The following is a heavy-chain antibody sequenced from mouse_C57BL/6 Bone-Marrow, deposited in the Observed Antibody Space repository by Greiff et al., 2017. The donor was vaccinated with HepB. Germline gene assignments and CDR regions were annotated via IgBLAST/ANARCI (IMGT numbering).Heavy chain of an antibody. CDR1: GFTFSNYW. V-gene: IGHV6-3*01. CDR2: IRLKSDNNET. J-gene: IGHJ1*03. CDR3: TGDYYGSSSYWYFDV. Sequence: EVKVEESGGGLVQPGGSMKLSCVASGFTFSNYWMNWVRQSPEKGLEWVAQIRLKSDNNETHYAESVKGRFTISRDDSKSSVYLQMNNIRAEDTGIYYCTGDYYGSSSYWYFDVWGTGTTVTVSS. D-gene: IGHD1-1*01.